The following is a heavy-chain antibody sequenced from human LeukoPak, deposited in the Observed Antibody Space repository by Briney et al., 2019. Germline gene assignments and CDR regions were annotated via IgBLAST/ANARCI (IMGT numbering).Heavy chain of an antibody. J-gene: IGHJ5*02. CDR1: GYAFTSYG. D-gene: IGHD3-22*01. Sequence: GASVKVSCKASGYAFTSYGISWVRQAPGQGLEWMGWISAYNGNTNYAPKLQGRVTMTTDTSTSTAYMELRSLRSDDTAVYYCARDTYYYDSSGYYALYNWFDPWGQGTLVTVSS. V-gene: IGHV1-18*01. CDR2: ISAYNGNT. CDR3: ARDTYYYDSSGYYALYNWFDP.